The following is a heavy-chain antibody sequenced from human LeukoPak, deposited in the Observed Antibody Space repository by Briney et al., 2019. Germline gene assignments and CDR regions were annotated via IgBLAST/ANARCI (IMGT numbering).Heavy chain of an antibody. J-gene: IGHJ4*02. CDR3: AREELDCSGGSCYSVFDY. Sequence: SETLSLTCTVSGYSISSGYYWGWIRQPPGKGLEWIGSIYHSGSTYYNPSLKSRVTISVDTSKNQFSLKLSSVTAADTAVYYCAREELDCSGGSCYSVFDYWGQGTLVTVSS. D-gene: IGHD2-15*01. CDR2: IYHSGST. V-gene: IGHV4-38-2*02. CDR1: GYSISSGYY.